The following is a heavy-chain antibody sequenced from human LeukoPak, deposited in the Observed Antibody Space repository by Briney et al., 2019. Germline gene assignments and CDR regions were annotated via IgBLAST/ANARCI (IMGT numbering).Heavy chain of an antibody. CDR2: ISGSGGST. CDR3: AKSRSGSANWALQIFDN. D-gene: IGHD1-1*01. V-gene: IGHV3-23*01. J-gene: IGHJ4*02. CDR1: GFTFSSYA. Sequence: GGSLRLSCAASGFTFSSYAMSWVRQAPGKGLEWVSAISGSGGSTYYADSVKGRFTISRDNSKNTLYLQMNSLRAEDTAVYFCAKSRSGSANWALQIFDNWGQGTLVAVSS.